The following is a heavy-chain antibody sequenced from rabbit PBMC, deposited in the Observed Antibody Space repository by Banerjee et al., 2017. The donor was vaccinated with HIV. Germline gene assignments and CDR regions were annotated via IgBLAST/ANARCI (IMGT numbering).Heavy chain of an antibody. Sequence: QSLEESGGDLVKPGASLTLTCTASGFSFSSSYYMCWVRQAPGKGLEWIACIYAGSSGSTYYASWAKGRFTISKTSSTTVTLQMTSLTAADTATYFCARYTYGYAGYAYATDWLDLWGPGTLVTVS. CDR2: IYAGSSGST. CDR1: GFSFSSSYY. V-gene: IGHV1S40*01. J-gene: IGHJ5*01. D-gene: IGHD6-1*01. CDR3: ARYTYGYAGYAYATDWLDL.